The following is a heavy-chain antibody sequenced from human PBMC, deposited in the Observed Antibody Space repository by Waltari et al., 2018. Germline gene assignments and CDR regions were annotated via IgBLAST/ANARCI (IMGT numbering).Heavy chain of an antibody. V-gene: IGHV3-30*02. CDR3: AKSYDSSGYPFDY. CDR2: IRDDGSKK. Sequence: QVQLVESGGGVVQPGGSLRLSCAASGFTFSSYGMHWVRQAPGKGLEWVAFIRDDGSKKYYADSVKGRFTISRDNSKNTLYLQMNSLRAEDTAVYYCAKSYDSSGYPFDYWGQGTLVTVSS. D-gene: IGHD3-22*01. CDR1: GFTFSSYG. J-gene: IGHJ4*02.